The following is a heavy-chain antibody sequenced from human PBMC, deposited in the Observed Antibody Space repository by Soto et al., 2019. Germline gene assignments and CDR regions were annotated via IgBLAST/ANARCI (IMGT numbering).Heavy chain of an antibody. Sequence: EVQLVESGGGLVQPGGSLKLSCAASGFTFSGSAMHWVRQASGKGLEWVGRIRSKANSYATAYAASVKGRFTISRDDSKNTGYLQMNSLKTEDTAVYYCTREGANFGRYGMDVWGQGTTVTVSS. CDR2: IRSKANSYAT. J-gene: IGHJ6*02. V-gene: IGHV3-73*02. CDR1: GFTFSGSA. D-gene: IGHD1-26*01. CDR3: TREGANFGRYGMDV.